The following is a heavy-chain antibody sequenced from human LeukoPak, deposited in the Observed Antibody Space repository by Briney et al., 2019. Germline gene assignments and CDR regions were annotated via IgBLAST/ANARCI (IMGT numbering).Heavy chain of an antibody. J-gene: IGHJ6*04. CDR1: GFTFSSYG. V-gene: IGHV3-30*18. D-gene: IGHD3-10*01. Sequence: PGRSLRLSCAASGFTFSSYGMHWVRQAPGKGLEWVAVISYDGSNKYYADSVKGRFTLSRDNSKNTLYLQMNSLRAEDTAVYYCAKDIYGSGSSDVYYGMDVWGKGTTVTVSS. CDR2: ISYDGSNK. CDR3: AKDIYGSGSSDVYYGMDV.